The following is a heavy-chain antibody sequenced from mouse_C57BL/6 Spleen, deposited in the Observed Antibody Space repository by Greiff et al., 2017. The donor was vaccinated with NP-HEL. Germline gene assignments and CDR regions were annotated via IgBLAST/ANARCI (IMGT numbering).Heavy chain of an antibody. CDR2: IDPSDSYT. CDR1: GYTFTSYW. J-gene: IGHJ1*03. V-gene: IGHV1-69*01. D-gene: IGHD1-1*01. Sequence: VQLQQPGAELVMPGASVKLSCKASGYTFTSYWMHWVKQRPGQGLEWIGEIDPSDSYTNYNQKFKGKSTLTVDKSSSTAYMQLSSLTSEDSAVYYCARFTTVVEWYFDVWGTGTTVTVSS. CDR3: ARFTTVVEWYFDV.